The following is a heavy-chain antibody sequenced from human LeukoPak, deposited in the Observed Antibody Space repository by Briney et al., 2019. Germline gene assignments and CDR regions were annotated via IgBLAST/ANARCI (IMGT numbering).Heavy chain of an antibody. J-gene: IGHJ4*02. D-gene: IGHD6-19*01. CDR2: FDPEDGET. Sequence: GASVKVSCKVSGYXLTELSIHWVRQAPGKGLQWMGGFDPEDGETIYAQKFQGRVTMTEDTSTDTAYMELSSLRSEDTAVYYCATVNYIAVVFDYWGQGTLVTVSS. V-gene: IGHV1-24*01. CDR1: GYXLTELS. CDR3: ATVNYIAVVFDY.